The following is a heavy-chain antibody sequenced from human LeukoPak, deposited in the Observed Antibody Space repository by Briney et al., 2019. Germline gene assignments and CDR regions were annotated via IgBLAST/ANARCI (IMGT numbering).Heavy chain of an antibody. V-gene: IGHV4-59*01. CDR1: GGSISSYY. J-gene: IGHJ4*02. CDR3: ASSPGYCSGGSCYPWGFDY. D-gene: IGHD2-15*01. Sequence: PSETLSLTCTVSGGSISSYYWSWIRQPPGKGLEWXGYIYYSGSTNYNPSLKSRVTISVDTSKNQFSLKLSSVTAADTAVYYCASSPGYCSGGSCYPWGFDYWGQGTLVTVSS. CDR2: IYYSGST.